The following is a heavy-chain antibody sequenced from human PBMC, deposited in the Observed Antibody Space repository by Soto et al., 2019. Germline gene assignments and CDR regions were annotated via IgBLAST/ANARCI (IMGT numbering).Heavy chain of an antibody. V-gene: IGHV4-31*03. CDR1: GGSISSANYY. D-gene: IGHD2-15*01. J-gene: IGHJ4*01. CDR2: IYYTGST. Sequence: SETLSLTCTVSGGSISSANYYWSWLRQHPVKGLEWIGYIYYTGSTYYNPSLKSRVTISLDTSKKQFSLKVSSVTAADTAVYYCARESCGSCSGGSCYGSHFDYWGQGTLVTVSS. CDR3: ARESCGSCSGGSCYGSHFDY.